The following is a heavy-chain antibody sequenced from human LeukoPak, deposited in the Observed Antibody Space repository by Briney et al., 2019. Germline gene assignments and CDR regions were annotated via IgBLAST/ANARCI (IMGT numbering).Heavy chain of an antibody. CDR2: INWNGGST. CDR3: ARGGSTGWYSFDY. D-gene: IGHD6-19*01. CDR1: GFRFDDYG. Sequence: SGGSLSLSCVASGFRFDDYGMSWVRQAPGKGLEWVSGINWNGGSTGYADSVKGRFTISRDNAKNSLYLRMNSLRAEDTALYYCARGGSTGWYSFDYWGHGTPVTVSS. V-gene: IGHV3-20*04. J-gene: IGHJ4*01.